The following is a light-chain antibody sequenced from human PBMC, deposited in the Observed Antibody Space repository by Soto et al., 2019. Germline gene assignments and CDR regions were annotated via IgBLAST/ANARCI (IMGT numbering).Light chain of an antibody. Sequence: EIVLTQFPATLSLSPGERATLSCRACQSVSTYLAWYQQKPGQAPRLLIYGASNRATGIPARFSGSGSGTDFTLTIGSLEPEDSAVYYCHQRGTWPETFGQGTKVEIK. CDR1: QSVSTY. CDR3: HQRGTWPET. V-gene: IGKV3-11*01. J-gene: IGKJ1*01. CDR2: GAS.